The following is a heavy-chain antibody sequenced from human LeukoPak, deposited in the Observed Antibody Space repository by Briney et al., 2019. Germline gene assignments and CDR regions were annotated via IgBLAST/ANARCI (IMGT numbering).Heavy chain of an antibody. V-gene: IGHV4-34*01. CDR1: GGFFSGYY. CDR2: INHSGST. J-gene: IGHJ4*02. Sequence: SETLSLTCAVYGGFFSGYYWSWIRQPPGKGLEWIGEINHSGSTNYNPALKSRVTISVDTSKNPFSLKRSSVTAADTAVYYCARVSAGDRRAHDYWGQETLVTVSS. CDR3: ARVSAGDRRAHDY. D-gene: IGHD1-14*01.